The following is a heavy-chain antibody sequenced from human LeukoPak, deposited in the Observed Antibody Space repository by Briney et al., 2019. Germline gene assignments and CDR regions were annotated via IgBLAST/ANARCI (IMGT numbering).Heavy chain of an antibody. CDR2: LYHPDTT. CDR3: ARHRGDPTTHFDY. J-gene: IGHJ4*02. CDR1: GYPISNAYY. D-gene: IGHD5-12*01. V-gene: IGHV4-38-2*01. Sequence: PSETLSLTCAVSGYPISNAYYWVWIRQPPGKGLEWIGGLYHPDTTYYNPSLKSRVTMSADTSRNQFSLKLSSVTAADTAVYYCARHRGDPTTHFDYWGQGTLVTVSS.